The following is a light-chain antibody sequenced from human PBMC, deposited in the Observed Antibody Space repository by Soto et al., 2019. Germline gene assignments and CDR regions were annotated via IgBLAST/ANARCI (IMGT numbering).Light chain of an antibody. V-gene: IGKV1-27*01. CDR1: QVIFNY. CDR2: DAS. Sequence: DIEMTQSPSSLSASIGARVTITCRASQVIFNYLAWFQQKPGRAPQLLIYDASSLRAGVPSRFSGSRSGTEFTLTISSLQPEDVATYYCQKYDSAPRTFGQGTKVEL. CDR3: QKYDSAPRT. J-gene: IGKJ1*01.